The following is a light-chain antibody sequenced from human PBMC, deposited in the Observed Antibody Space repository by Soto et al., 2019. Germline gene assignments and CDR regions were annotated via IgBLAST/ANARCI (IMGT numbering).Light chain of an antibody. Sequence: DIQMTQSPSSLSASVGDRVTITCQASQDISNCLNWYQQKPGKAPKLLIYDASNLQTGVPSRFSGIGSGTDFTFTISSLQPEDFATYYCQQYDNLPGFTFGPGTKVYIK. J-gene: IGKJ3*01. CDR1: QDISNC. CDR3: QQYDNLPGFT. V-gene: IGKV1-33*01. CDR2: DAS.